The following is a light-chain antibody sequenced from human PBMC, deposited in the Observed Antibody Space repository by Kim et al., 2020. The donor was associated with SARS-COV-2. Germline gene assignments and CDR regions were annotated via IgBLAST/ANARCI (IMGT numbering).Light chain of an antibody. CDR3: GSRETSGEHVI. J-gene: IGLJ2*01. V-gene: IGLV3-19*01. CDR2: GRS. Sequence: ALGKTVRITCQGDSLKIYYANWYQQRPGKAPLLVIYGRSNRPSGIPDRFAASNSGNASSLTLTGAQAEDEADYYCGSRETSGEHVIFGGGTQLTVL. CDR1: SLKIYY.